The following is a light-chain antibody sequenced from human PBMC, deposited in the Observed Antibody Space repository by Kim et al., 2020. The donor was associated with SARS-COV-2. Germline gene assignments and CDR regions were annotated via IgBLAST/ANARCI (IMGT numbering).Light chain of an antibody. CDR1: QSVSSY. Sequence: EIVLTQSPATLSLSPGERATLSCRASQSVSSYLAWYQQKPGQAPRLLIYDASNRAPGIPARFSGSGSGTDFTLTISSLESEDFAVYYCQQRSNWLTFGGGTKVDIK. J-gene: IGKJ4*01. CDR3: QQRSNWLT. CDR2: DAS. V-gene: IGKV3-11*01.